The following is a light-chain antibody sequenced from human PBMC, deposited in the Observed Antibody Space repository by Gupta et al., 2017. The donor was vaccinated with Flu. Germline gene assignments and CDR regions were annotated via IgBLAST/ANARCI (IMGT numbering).Light chain of an antibody. J-gene: IGKJ2*01. CDR1: QGISSY. Sequence: GDRVTITCRASQGISSYLAWYQQKPGKAPKLLIYAASTLQSGVPSRFSGSGSGTEFTLTISSLQPEDFATYYCQQLNSYPSYTFGQGTKLEIK. V-gene: IGKV1-9*01. CDR3: QQLNSYPSYT. CDR2: AAS.